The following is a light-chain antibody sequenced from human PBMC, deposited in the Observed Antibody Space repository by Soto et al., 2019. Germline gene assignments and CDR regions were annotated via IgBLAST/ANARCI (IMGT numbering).Light chain of an antibody. CDR3: GTWDGSLTAWV. CDR1: SSNIGIHY. CDR2: EDY. V-gene: IGLV1-51*02. J-gene: IGLJ3*02. Sequence: QSVLTQPPSVSAAPGQKVTISCSGSSSNIGIHYVSWYQQLPGTAPKLLIYEDYKRPAGVTDRFSGSKSGASATLGITGLQTGDEADYDCGTWDGSLTAWVFGGGTKVTVL.